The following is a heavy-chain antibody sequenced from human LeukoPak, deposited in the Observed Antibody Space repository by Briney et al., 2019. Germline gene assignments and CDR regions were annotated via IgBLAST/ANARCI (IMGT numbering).Heavy chain of an antibody. CDR2: ISFIGSNK. V-gene: IGHV3-30-3*01. J-gene: IGHJ6*02. Sequence: PVGSLRLSCAASGVAFSSYAIDWVRQAPGKGLEWVSGISFIGSNKYYADSVKGGFTIYRDNSKNTLYLHMNSLRAEDTAMSFCARDNYGMDVWSQGTTVTVSS. CDR1: GVAFSSYA. CDR3: ARDNYGMDV.